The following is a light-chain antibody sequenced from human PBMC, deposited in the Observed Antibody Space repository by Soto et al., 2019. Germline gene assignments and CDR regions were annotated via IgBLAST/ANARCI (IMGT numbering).Light chain of an antibody. V-gene: IGLV7-46*01. CDR3: LLSYSGARGGV. CDR2: DTS. CDR1: TGAVTSGHY. Sequence: QAVVTQEPLLTVSPGGTVTLTCGSSTGAVTSGHYPYWFQQKPGQAPRTLIYDTSNKHSWTPARFSGSLLGGKAALTLSGAQPEDEAEYYCLLSYSGARGGVFGGGTKVTVL. J-gene: IGLJ2*01.